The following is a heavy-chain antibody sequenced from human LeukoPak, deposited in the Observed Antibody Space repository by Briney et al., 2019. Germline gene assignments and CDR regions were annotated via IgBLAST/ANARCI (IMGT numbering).Heavy chain of an antibody. CDR1: GFTFSACT. V-gene: IGHV3-21*01. CDR3: ARERSLYSGNWSLDV. CDR2: ITTTSTF. J-gene: IGHJ6*04. Sequence: GGSLRLSCAASGFTFSACTMNWVRQAPGKGLEWVSSITTTSTFYADSVKGRFTISRDNAKNSLYLQMNSLRAEDTAVYYCARERSLYSGNWSLDVWGKGTTVTVSS. D-gene: IGHD6-13*01.